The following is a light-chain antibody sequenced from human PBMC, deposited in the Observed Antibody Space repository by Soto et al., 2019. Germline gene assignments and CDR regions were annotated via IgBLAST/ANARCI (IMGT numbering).Light chain of an antibody. CDR1: QNINNW. CDR2: KAS. V-gene: IGKV1-5*03. J-gene: IGKJ5*01. CDR3: QQYDHYPIT. Sequence: DIQMTQYPSTLSAYIGDRVTITCLASQNINNWLAWYQQKPGKAPKLLIYKASSLESGVPPRFSGSGSGTEFTLTISSLQPDDLASYYCQQYDHYPITFGQGTRLEIK.